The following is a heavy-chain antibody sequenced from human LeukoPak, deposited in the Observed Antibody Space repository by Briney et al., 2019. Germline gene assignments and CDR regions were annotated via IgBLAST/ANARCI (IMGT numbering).Heavy chain of an antibody. CDR1: GFTFDSYG. CDR3: ARAYCNNNRCSYYSDS. V-gene: IGHV3-21*01. Sequence: GGSLRLSCAASGFTFDSYGMNWVRQAPGKGLEWISSISSSSTYIYYADSVKGRFTISRDNAKNSLYLQMNSLRAEDTAVYYCARAYCNNNRCSYYSDSWGQGTLVTVSS. CDR2: ISSSSTYI. D-gene: IGHD2/OR15-2a*01. J-gene: IGHJ4*02.